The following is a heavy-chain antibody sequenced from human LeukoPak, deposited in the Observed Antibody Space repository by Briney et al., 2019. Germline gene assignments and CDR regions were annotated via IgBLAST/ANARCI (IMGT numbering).Heavy chain of an antibody. CDR3: ARKSVAATPRDIVYQYYYMDV. Sequence: ASVEVSCKASGYTFTSYAMNWVRQAPGQGLEWMGWINTNTGNPTYAQGFTGRFVFSLDTSVSTAYLQISSLKAEDTAVYYCARKSVAATPRDIVYQYYYMDVWGKGTTVTVSS. CDR2: INTNTGNP. CDR1: GYTFTSYA. D-gene: IGHD2-15*01. V-gene: IGHV7-4-1*02. J-gene: IGHJ6*03.